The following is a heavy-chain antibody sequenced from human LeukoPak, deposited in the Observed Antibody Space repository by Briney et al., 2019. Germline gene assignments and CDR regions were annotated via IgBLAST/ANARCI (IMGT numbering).Heavy chain of an antibody. D-gene: IGHD3-22*01. CDR3: ARRIRGITMIVVVPRFDP. J-gene: IGHJ5*02. CDR2: IYYSGST. V-gene: IGHV4-39*01. CDR1: GGSISSSSYY. Sequence: PSETLSLTCTVSGGSISSSSYYWGWIRQPPGKGLEWIGSIYYSGSTYYNPSLKSRVTISVDTSKNQFSLKLSSVTAADTAVYYCARRIRGITMIVVVPRFDPWGQGTLVTVSS.